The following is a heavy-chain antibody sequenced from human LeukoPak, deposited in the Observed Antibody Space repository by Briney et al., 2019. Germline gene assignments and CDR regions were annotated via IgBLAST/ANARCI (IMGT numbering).Heavy chain of an antibody. D-gene: IGHD3-22*01. J-gene: IGHJ3*02. CDR1: GGTFSSYA. V-gene: IGHV1-69*13. CDR2: IIPIFGTA. CDR3: ASPRKYYYDSSGSYDAFDI. Sequence: GASVKVSCKASGGTFSSYAISWVRQAPGQGLEWMGGIIPIFGTANYAQKFQGRVTITADESTSTAYMELSSLRSEDTAVYYCASPRKYYYDSSGSYDAFDIWGQGTMVTVSS.